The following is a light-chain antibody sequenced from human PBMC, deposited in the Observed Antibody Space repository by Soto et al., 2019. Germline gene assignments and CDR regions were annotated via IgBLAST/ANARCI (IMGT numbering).Light chain of an antibody. J-gene: IGKJ1*01. Sequence: EIVLPQSPGTLSLSPGERATLSCRASQSVSSSYLGWYQQKPGQAPRLLIYGASSRATGIPDRFSGSGSGTDFTLTISRLEPEEFAVYYCQQYGSSSSTVGQGTKVDIK. CDR3: QQYGSSSST. CDR2: GAS. V-gene: IGKV3-20*01. CDR1: QSVSSSY.